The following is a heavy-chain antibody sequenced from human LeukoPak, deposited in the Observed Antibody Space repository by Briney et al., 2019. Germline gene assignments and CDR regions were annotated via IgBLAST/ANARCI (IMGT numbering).Heavy chain of an antibody. CDR2: INHSGST. CDR3: ARERPLGLRVIDY. J-gene: IGHJ4*02. Sequence: PSETLSLTCAVYGGSFSGYYWSWIRQPPGKGLEWIGEINHSGSTNYNPSLKSRVTISVDTSKNQFSLKLSSVTAADTAVYYCARERPLGLRVIDYWDQGTLVTVSS. D-gene: IGHD5/OR15-5a*01. CDR1: GGSFSGYY. V-gene: IGHV4-34*01.